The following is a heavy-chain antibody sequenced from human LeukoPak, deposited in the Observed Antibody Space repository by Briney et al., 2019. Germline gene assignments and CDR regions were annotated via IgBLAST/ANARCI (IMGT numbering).Heavy chain of an antibody. V-gene: IGHV4-38-2*02. Sequence: ASETLSLTCTVSGYSISSGYYWGWIRQPPGKGLEWIGSIYHSGSTYYNPSLKSRVTISVDTSKNQFSLKLSSVTAADTAVYYCASYYGSDHRARFDYWGQGTLVTVSS. CDR1: GYSISSGYY. J-gene: IGHJ4*02. CDR3: ASYYGSDHRARFDY. D-gene: IGHD3-10*01. CDR2: IYHSGST.